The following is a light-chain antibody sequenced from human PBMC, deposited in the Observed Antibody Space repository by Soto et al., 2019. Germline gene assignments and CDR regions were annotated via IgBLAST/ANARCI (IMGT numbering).Light chain of an antibody. Sequence: EFVLTQSPGTLSLSPGEAATLSCRASESIINDYSAWYQQRPGQPPRLLIYATSKRAPGIPDRFSGGGSGTDFTLTSSILEPEDFAVYYCQQYGRSPLFGQGTRLEIK. CDR3: QQYGRSPL. V-gene: IGKV3-20*01. CDR1: ESIINDY. CDR2: ATS. J-gene: IGKJ5*01.